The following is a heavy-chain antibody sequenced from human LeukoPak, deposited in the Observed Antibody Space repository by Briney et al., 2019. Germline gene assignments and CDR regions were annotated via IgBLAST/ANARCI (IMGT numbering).Heavy chain of an antibody. CDR1: GGTFSSYA. V-gene: IGHV1-69*05. Sequence: ASVKVSCKASGGTFSSYAISWVRQAPGQGLEWMGGIIPIFGTANYAQKFQGRVTITTDESTSTAYMELSSLRSEDTAVYYCARAHWEYCSSTSCYGGFDYWGQGTLVTVSS. D-gene: IGHD2-2*01. CDR3: ARAHWEYCSSTSCYGGFDY. J-gene: IGHJ4*02. CDR2: IIPIFGTA.